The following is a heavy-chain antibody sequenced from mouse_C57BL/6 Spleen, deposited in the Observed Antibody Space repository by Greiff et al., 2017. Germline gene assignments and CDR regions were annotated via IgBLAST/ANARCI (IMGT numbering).Heavy chain of an antibody. V-gene: IGHV2-6-1*01. CDR2: IWSDGST. D-gene: IGHD1-1*01. J-gene: IGHJ4*01. Sequence: QVQLKQSGPGLVAPSQSLSITCTVSGFSLTSYGVHWVRQPPGKGLEWLVVIWSDGSTTYNSALKSRLSISKDNSKSQVFLKMNSLQTDDTAMYYCARHRETTVVAADYAMDYWGQGTSVTVSS. CDR3: ARHRETTVVAADYAMDY. CDR1: GFSLTSYG.